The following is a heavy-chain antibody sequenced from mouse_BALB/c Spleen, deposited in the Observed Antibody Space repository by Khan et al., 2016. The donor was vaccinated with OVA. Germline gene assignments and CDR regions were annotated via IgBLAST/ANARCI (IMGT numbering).Heavy chain of an antibody. J-gene: IGHJ3*01. CDR2: ISSGGHYT. D-gene: IGHD1-1*01. CDR1: GFTFSTYG. CDR3: ARLAYYYCSEGFAY. Sequence: EVELVESGGDLVKTGGSLKLSCAASGFTFSTYGMYWVRQTPDKRLEWVATISSGGHYTYYIDSVKGRFTISRDNAKNILYLQMTSLRSEDTAMYYCARLAYYYCSEGFAYWGQGTLVTVSA. V-gene: IGHV5-6*01.